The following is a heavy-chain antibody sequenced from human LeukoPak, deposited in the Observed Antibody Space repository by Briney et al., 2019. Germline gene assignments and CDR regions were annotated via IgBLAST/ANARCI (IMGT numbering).Heavy chain of an antibody. V-gene: IGHV3-23*01. CDR1: GFTFSSYA. D-gene: IGHD4-17*01. CDR3: AKDYGDYGDPFDY. Sequence: PGGSLRLSCAASGFTFSSYAMSWVRQAPGKGLEWVSAISGSGGSTYYADSVKGRFTISRDNSKNTLYLQMNSLRAEDSAVYYCAKDYGDYGDPFDYWGQGTLVTVSS. CDR2: ISGSGGST. J-gene: IGHJ4*02.